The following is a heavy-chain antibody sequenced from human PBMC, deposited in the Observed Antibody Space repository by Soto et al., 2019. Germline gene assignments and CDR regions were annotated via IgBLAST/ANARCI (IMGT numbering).Heavy chain of an antibody. V-gene: IGHV4-31*03. Sequence: PSETLSLTCTVSGGSISSGGYYWSWIRQHPGKGLEWIGYIYYSGSTYYNPSLKSRVTISVDTSKNQFSLKLSSVTAADTAVYYCGRASPDFLRYFDVQLGFAPWGQGTLVPVSS. D-gene: IGHD3-9*01. CDR3: GRASPDFLRYFDVQLGFAP. CDR2: IYYSGST. J-gene: IGHJ5*02. CDR1: GGSISSGGYY.